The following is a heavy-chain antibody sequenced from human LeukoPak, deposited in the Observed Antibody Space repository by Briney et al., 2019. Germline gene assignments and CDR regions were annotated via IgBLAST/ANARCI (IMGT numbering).Heavy chain of an antibody. CDR3: AKSGYNRFDY. V-gene: IGHV3-23*01. CDR2: ISGSGSGGST. CDR1: GFTFSSYG. J-gene: IGHJ4*02. D-gene: IGHD5-24*01. Sequence: GGSLRLSCTASGFTFSSYGMNWVRQAPGKGLEWVSSISGSGSGGSTCYADSVKGRFTISRDNSKNTLYLQMNSLIAEDTAVYYCAKSGYNRFDYWGQGTRVTVSS.